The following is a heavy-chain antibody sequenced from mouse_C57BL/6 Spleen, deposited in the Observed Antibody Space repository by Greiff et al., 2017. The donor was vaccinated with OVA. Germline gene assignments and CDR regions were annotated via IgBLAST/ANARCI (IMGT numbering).Heavy chain of an antibody. D-gene: IGHD1-1*02. J-gene: IGHJ2*01. CDR3: ARGGNYFDY. V-gene: IGHV1-4*01. CDR1: GYTFTSYT. CDR2: INPSSGYT. Sequence: VQLVESGAELARPGASVKMSCKASGYTFTSYTMHWVKQRPGQGLEWIGYINPSSGYTKYNQKFKDKATLTADKSSSTAYTQLSSLTSEDSAVYYCARGGNYFDYWGQGTTLTVSS.